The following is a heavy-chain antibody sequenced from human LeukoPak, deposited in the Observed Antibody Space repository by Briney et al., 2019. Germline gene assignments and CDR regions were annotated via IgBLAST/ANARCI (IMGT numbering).Heavy chain of an antibody. D-gene: IGHD3-10*01. CDR3: ARVPFGVTSYYYYMDV. V-gene: IGHV3-7*01. J-gene: IGHJ6*03. CDR2: IKQDGSEE. Sequence: GGSLRLSCAASGFTFSTYTMNWVRQAPGKGLEWVANIKQDGSEEYYVDSLKGRFTISRDNGKNSLYLQLNSLRAEDTALYYCARVPFGVTSYYYYMDVWGKGTTVTISS. CDR1: GFTFSTYT.